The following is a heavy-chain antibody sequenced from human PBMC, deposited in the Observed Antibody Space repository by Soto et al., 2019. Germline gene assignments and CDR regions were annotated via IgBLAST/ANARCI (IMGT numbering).Heavy chain of an antibody. J-gene: IGHJ5*01. D-gene: IGHD5-18*01. CDR2: VVPIVTII. V-gene: IGHV1-69*02. Sequence: QVQLVQSGAEMKQPGSSVNVSCKASGDTFSTDTISWVRQAPGQGLEWMGRVVPIVTIITYAPKFQGRLTITADKSTSTAYMELSSLTSDDTAVYFCARTEGTALVPDSWSQGTLVTVSS. CDR1: GDTFSTDT. CDR3: ARTEGTALVPDS.